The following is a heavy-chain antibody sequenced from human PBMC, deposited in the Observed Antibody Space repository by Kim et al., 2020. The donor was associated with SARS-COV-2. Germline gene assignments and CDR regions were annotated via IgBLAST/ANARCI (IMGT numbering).Heavy chain of an antibody. D-gene: IGHD1-1*01. CDR1: GFTFSGSA. J-gene: IGHJ3*02. CDR3: PRDPGTTSVFWDAFV. CDR2: IRSDANSYAT. V-gene: IGHV3-73*01. Sequence: GGSLRLSCAASGFTFSGSAMHWVRQASGKGLEWVGRIRSDANSYATAYAASEKVRLTISSDDYTTTVQLHMHRLKTEDTAVYYCPRDPGTTSVFWDAFV.